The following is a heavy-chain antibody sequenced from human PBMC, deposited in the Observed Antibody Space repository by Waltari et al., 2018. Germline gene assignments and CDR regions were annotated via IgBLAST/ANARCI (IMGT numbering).Heavy chain of an antibody. V-gene: IGHV4-59*01. CDR1: GGSISSYY. CDR2: IYYSGST. CDR3: ARVTLQCDYYYYYMDV. J-gene: IGHJ6*03. Sequence: QVQLQESGPGLVKPSETLSLTCTVSGGSISSYYWSWIRQPPGKGLEWIGYIYYSGSTTYNPSLRSRVTRSVDTSKNRFSLRLSSVTAADTAVYYCARVTLQCDYYYYYMDVWGKGTTVTVSS. D-gene: IGHD4-4*01.